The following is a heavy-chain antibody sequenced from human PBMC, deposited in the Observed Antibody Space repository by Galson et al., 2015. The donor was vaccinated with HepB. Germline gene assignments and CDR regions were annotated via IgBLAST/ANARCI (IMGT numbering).Heavy chain of an antibody. J-gene: IGHJ3*02. V-gene: IGHV1-69*06. Sequence: SVKVSCKASGGTFSSYAISWVRQAPGQGLEWMGGIIPIFGTANYAQKFQGRVTITADKSTSTAYMELSSLRSEDTAVYYCARAAMDRDWLPGPDDAFDIWGQGTMVAVSS. CDR1: GGTFSSYA. CDR2: IIPIFGTA. D-gene: IGHD3/OR15-3a*01. CDR3: ARAAMDRDWLPGPDDAFDI.